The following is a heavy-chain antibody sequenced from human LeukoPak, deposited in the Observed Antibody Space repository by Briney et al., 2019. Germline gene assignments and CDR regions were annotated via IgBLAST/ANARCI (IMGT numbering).Heavy chain of an antibody. CDR1: GGTFSSYA. Sequence: SVKVSCKASGGTFSSYAISWVRQAPGQGLEWMGRIIPILGIANYAQKFQGRVTITADKSTSTAYMELSSLRSEDTAVYYCARAQYYYDSSGYYPENYFDYWGQGTLVTVSS. CDR2: IIPILGIA. CDR3: ARAQYYYDSSGYYPENYFDY. D-gene: IGHD3-22*01. V-gene: IGHV1-69*04. J-gene: IGHJ4*02.